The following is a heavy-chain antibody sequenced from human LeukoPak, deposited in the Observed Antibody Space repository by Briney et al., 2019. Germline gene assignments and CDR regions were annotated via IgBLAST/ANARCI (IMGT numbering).Heavy chain of an antibody. V-gene: IGHV3-20*04. D-gene: IGHD5-18*01. CDR2: INWNGGST. Sequence: GGSLRLSCAASGFTFDDYGMTWVRQAPGKGLEWVSGINWNGGSTGYADSVKGRFTISRDNAKNSLYLQMNSLRAEDTAVYYCAKDIYSYGQFDYWGQGTLVTVSS. CDR3: AKDIYSYGQFDY. J-gene: IGHJ4*02. CDR1: GFTFDDYG.